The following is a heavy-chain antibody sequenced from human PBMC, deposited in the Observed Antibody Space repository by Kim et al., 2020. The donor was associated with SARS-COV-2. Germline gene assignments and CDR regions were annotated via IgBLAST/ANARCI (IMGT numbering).Heavy chain of an antibody. Sequence: GGSLRLSCAASGLTFGDYAMHWVRQAPGKGLEWVSGISWKGGSKDYADSVKGRFTISRDNAKNTLYLQMNSLRAEDTALYYCAKDKESGGDYLNYYYYGMDGWGQGTTVTVSS. CDR2: ISWKGGSK. D-gene: IGHD4-17*01. CDR3: AKDKESGGDYLNYYYYGMDG. J-gene: IGHJ6*02. V-gene: IGHV3-9*01. CDR1: GLTFGDYA.